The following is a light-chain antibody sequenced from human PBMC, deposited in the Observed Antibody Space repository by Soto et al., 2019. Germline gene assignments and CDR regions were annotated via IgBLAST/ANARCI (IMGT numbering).Light chain of an antibody. V-gene: IGKV1-9*01. CDR2: AAS. J-gene: IGKJ2*01. Sequence: DIQLTQSPSFLSASVGDRVTITCRASQGISNYLAWYQQKPGKVPQLLIYAASTLQSGVPSRFSSSGSGTEFTLTISSLQPEDFATYYCQELKSYLYTFGQGTKLDIK. CDR3: QELKSYLYT. CDR1: QGISNY.